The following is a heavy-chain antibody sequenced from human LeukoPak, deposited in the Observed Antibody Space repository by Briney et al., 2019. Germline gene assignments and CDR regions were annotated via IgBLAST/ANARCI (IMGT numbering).Heavy chain of an antibody. D-gene: IGHD5-12*01. V-gene: IGHV4-39*01. J-gene: IGHJ5*02. Sequence: SETLSLTCTVSGGSISSSSYYWGWIRQPPGKGLEWIGSIYYSGSTYYNPSLKSRVTISVDTSKNQFSLKLSSVTAADTAVYYCATDVVATIRRFDPWGQGTLVTVSS. CDR2: IYYSGST. CDR1: GGSISSSSYY. CDR3: ATDVVATIRRFDP.